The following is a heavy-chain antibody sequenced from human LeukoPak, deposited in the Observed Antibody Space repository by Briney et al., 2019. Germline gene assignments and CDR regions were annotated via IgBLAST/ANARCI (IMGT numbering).Heavy chain of an antibody. D-gene: IGHD6-19*01. V-gene: IGHV3-23*01. CDR1: EFTFSSSA. CDR3: ARDISGRSRWDY. Sequence: GGSLRLSCAASEFTFSSSAMSWVRQTPGKRLEWVSTISVSGSRTYYADSVKGRFSISRDNSKYTLYLQMNSLRAEDTAIYYCARDISGRSRWDYWGQGTLVTASS. CDR2: ISVSGSRT. J-gene: IGHJ4*02.